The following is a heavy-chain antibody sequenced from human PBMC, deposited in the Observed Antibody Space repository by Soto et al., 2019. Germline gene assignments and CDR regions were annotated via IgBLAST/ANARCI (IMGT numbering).Heavy chain of an antibody. CDR1: GGKSRGLD. J-gene: IGHJ6*02. CDR2: IYYSGST. CDR3: ARGGRYRYGLDV. Sequence: SVAGGKSRGLDGSWILQHPGKGLEWIGYIYYSGSTYYNPSLKSRVTISVDTSKNQLSLKLTSVTAADTAVYYCARGGRYRYGLDVWGQGTTVTVSS. D-gene: IGHD3-9*01. V-gene: IGHV4-59*11.